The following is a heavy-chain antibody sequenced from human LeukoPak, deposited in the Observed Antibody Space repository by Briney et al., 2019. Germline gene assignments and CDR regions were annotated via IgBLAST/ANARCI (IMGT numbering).Heavy chain of an antibody. Sequence: ASVTVSCKTSGYSFNNYDISWLRQAPRQGLEWVGWIHPNSGNTDNPQKFQGRVTITRDTSKRMAYMELSRLRSDDTAIYYCARGYGNFDYWGQGTLVTVSS. J-gene: IGHJ4*02. V-gene: IGHV1-8*03. D-gene: IGHD4-17*01. CDR3: ARGYGNFDY. CDR2: IHPNSGNT. CDR1: GYSFNNYD.